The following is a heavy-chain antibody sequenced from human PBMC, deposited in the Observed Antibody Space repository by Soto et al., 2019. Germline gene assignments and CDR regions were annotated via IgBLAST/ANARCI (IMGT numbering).Heavy chain of an antibody. J-gene: IGHJ5*02. V-gene: IGHV1-8*01. D-gene: IGHD3-10*01. CDR3: ARDFFGSKSSGFDP. Sequence: QVQLVQSGAEVKKPGASVKVSYKASGYTFSSYDINWVRQASGQGPEWMGWMNPNSGDTGYAQKFQGRITMTRSTSINTAYMELSSLTSEDTAMYYCARDFFGSKSSGFDPWGQGTLVTVCS. CDR2: MNPNSGDT. CDR1: GYTFSSYD.